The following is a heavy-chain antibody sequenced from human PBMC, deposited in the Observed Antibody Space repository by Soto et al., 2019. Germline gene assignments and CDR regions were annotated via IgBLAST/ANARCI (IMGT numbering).Heavy chain of an antibody. CDR3: AIQVAGRFDP. D-gene: IGHD6-19*01. CDR1: GYSFTSYW. V-gene: IGHV5-51*01. J-gene: IGHJ5*02. CDR2: IYPGDSDT. Sequence: XDSLKLSWKCSGYSFTSYWIGLVRQMPGKGLEWMGIIYPGDSDTRYSPSFQGQVTISADKSISTAYLQWSSLKASDTAMYYCAIQVAGRFDPWGQGTLVTVYS.